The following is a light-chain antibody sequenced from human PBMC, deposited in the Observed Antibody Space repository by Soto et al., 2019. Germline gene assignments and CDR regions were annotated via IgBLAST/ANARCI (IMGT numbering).Light chain of an antibody. V-gene: IGKV1-33*01. Sequence: DIQMTQSPSSLSASVGDRVSMSCLASQDISDFLNWYQQKPGAVPKLLIYDASNLQAGVPSRFSGSGYGTNFTFTISRLQPEDVATYYCQQYDNIQLTFGGGTKVDIK. CDR1: QDISDF. CDR3: QQYDNIQLT. CDR2: DAS. J-gene: IGKJ4*01.